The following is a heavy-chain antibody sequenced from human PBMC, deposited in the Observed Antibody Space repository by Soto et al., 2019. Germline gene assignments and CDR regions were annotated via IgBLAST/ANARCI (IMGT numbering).Heavy chain of an antibody. D-gene: IGHD3-9*01. CDR1: GGSFSGYY. CDR2: INHSGST. J-gene: IGHJ4*02. CDR3: ARGRRNYDILTGYYSGLGGYFDY. V-gene: IGHV4-34*01. Sequence: SETLSLTCAVYGGSFSGYYWSWIRQPPGKGLEWIGEINHSGSTNYNPSLKSRVTISVDTSKNQFSLKLSSVTAADTAVYYCARGRRNYDILTGYYSGLGGYFDYWGQGTLVTVSS.